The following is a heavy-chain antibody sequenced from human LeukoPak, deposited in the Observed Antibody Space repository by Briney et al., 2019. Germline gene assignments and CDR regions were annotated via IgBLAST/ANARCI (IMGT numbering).Heavy chain of an antibody. J-gene: IGHJ4*02. V-gene: IGHV4-4*02. D-gene: IGHD6-13*01. Sequence: SETLSLTCAVSGGSISSSNWWGWVRQPPGKGLEWIGEIYHSGSTNYNPSLKSRVTISVDKSKNQFSLKLSSVTAADTAVYYCARQYGSWFQIFDYWGQGTLVTVSS. CDR3: ARQYGSWFQIFDY. CDR2: IYHSGST. CDR1: GGSISSSNW.